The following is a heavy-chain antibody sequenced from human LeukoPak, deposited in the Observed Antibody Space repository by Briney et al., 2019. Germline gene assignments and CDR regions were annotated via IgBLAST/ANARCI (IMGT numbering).Heavy chain of an antibody. J-gene: IGHJ3*02. Sequence: SETLSLTCTVSGGSISSYYWSWIRQPPGKGLEWIGYIYYSGSTNYNPSLKSRVTISVDTSKNQFSLKLSSVTAADTAVYYCARGEMATPHDAFDIWGQGTMVTVSS. D-gene: IGHD5-24*01. CDR1: GGSISSYY. CDR3: ARGEMATPHDAFDI. V-gene: IGHV4-59*08. CDR2: IYYSGST.